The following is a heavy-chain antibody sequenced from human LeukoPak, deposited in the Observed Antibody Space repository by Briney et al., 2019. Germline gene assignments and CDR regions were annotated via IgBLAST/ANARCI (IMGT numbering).Heavy chain of an antibody. CDR1: GGSISSSSYY. CDR3: AKASSGWYRPDAFDI. Sequence: PSETLSLTCTVSGGSISSSSYYWGWIRQPPGKGLEWIGSIYYSGSTYYNPSLKSRVTISVDTSKSQFSLKLSSVTAADTALYYCAKASSGWYRPDAFDIWGQGTMVTVSS. D-gene: IGHD6-19*01. CDR2: IYYSGST. J-gene: IGHJ3*02. V-gene: IGHV4-39*01.